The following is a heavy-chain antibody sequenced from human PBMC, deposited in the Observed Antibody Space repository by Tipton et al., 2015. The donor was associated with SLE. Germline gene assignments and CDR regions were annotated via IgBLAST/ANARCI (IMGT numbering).Heavy chain of an antibody. D-gene: IGHD2-21*01. CDR2: IYYSGRT. J-gene: IGHJ4*02. Sequence: TLSLTCTVSGGSITSGHYYWGWIRQPPGKGLEWIGTIYYSGRTDYNPSLKSRVTMSVDTSMNQFSLRLTSVTAADTAVYYCARRRFQSAPDYWGQGTLVSVSS. CDR3: ARRRFQSAPDY. CDR1: GGSITSGHYY. V-gene: IGHV4-39*07.